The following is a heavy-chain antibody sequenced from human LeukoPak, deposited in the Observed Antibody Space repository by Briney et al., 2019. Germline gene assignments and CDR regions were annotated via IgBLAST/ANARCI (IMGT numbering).Heavy chain of an antibody. CDR3: AREIFNGFDI. J-gene: IGHJ3*02. Sequence: GGSLRLSCAASGFTFSAFAMHWARQAPGKGLEWVAVISYDGSNKDYADSVKGRFTISRDNSKNTLFLQMNSLRAEDTAVYYCAREIFNGFDIWGQGTMVTVSS. V-gene: IGHV3-30-3*01. CDR1: GFTFSAFA. CDR2: ISYDGSNK.